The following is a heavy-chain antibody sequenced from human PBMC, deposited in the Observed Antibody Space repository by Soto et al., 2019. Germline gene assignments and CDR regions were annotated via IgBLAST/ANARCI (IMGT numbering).Heavy chain of an antibody. D-gene: IGHD2-21*01. CDR1: GYIFIEYY. CDR2: INPNSGGT. J-gene: IGHJ5*02. CDR3: VRPYCGTNSCHDWFDP. V-gene: IGHV1-2*02. Sequence: ASVKVSCKASGYIFIEYYINWVRQAPGQGLEWMGWINPNSGGTKYAEQFQGRVTMTTDTSITTAYMELSGLRSDDTAVYYCVRPYCGTNSCHDWFDPWGQGTPVTVS.